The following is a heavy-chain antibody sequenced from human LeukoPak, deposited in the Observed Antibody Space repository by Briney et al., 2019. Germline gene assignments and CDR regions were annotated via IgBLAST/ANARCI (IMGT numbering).Heavy chain of an antibody. Sequence: GGSLRLSCAASGFTFDDYAMHWVRQAPGKGLEWVSGISWNSGSIGYADSVKGRFTISRDNSKNTLYLQMNSLRAEDTAVYYCAKDLSRLLFDYWGQGTLVTVSS. CDR3: AKDLSRLLFDY. CDR1: GFTFDDYA. CDR2: ISWNSGSI. V-gene: IGHV3-9*01. J-gene: IGHJ4*02. D-gene: IGHD2-15*01.